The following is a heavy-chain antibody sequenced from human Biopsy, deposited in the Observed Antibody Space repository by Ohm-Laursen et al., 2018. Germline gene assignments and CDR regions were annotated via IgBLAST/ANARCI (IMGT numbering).Heavy chain of an antibody. CDR3: AKDQGYYYDRSVYYYFDY. CDR2: ITSSGDTT. J-gene: IGHJ4*02. D-gene: IGHD3-22*01. Sequence: SLRLSCAASESTFRSYWMDWVRQAPGKGLEWVSAITSSGDTTYYSDSVKGRFTISRDSSKNTLHLQMNSLRAEDTAVYYCAKDQGYYYDRSVYYYFDYWGQGTLVTVSS. CDR1: ESTFRSYW. V-gene: IGHV3-23*01.